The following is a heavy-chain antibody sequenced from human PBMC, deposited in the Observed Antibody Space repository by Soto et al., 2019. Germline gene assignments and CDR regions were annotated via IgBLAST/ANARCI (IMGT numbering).Heavy chain of an antibody. CDR3: AREPATAKPEGVDF. CDR2: INPNSGAT. Sequence: ASLKFSCEASRYTFSDYYIHWVRQAPGQGLEWMGWINPNSGATKYAPKFQGGVTMTRDTSITTAYMELSRLRSGDTAVYYCAREPATAKPEGVDFWGQGTLVTVSS. J-gene: IGHJ4*02. D-gene: IGHD1-1*01. CDR1: RYTFSDYY. V-gene: IGHV1-2*02.